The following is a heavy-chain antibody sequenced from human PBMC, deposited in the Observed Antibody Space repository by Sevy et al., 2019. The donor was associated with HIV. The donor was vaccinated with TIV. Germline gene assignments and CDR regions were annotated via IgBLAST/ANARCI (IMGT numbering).Heavy chain of an antibody. D-gene: IGHD1-7*01. V-gene: IGHV3-30*04. J-gene: IGHJ6*02. CDR3: ARDRRITGTKRGSDV. CDR2: ISYDGSNK. Sequence: GGSLRLSCAASGFTFSSYAMHWARQAPGKGLEWVAVISYDGSNKYYADSVKGRFTISRDNSKNTLYLQMNSLRAEDTAVYYCARDRRITGTKRGSDVWGQGTTVTVSS. CDR1: GFTFSSYA.